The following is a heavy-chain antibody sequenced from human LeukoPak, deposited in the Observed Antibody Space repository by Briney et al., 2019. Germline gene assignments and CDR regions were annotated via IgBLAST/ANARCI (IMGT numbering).Heavy chain of an antibody. CDR3: ARGSSYYDSSGPFDY. J-gene: IGHJ4*02. V-gene: IGHV3-48*03. Sequence: PGGSLRLSCAASGFTFSPYEMNWVRQAPGKGLEWVSYISSSGSTIYFADSVKGRFTISRDNAKNSLYLQMNSLRAEDTAVYYCARGSSYYDSSGPFDYWGQGTLVTVSS. D-gene: IGHD3-22*01. CDR1: GFTFSPYE. CDR2: ISSSGSTI.